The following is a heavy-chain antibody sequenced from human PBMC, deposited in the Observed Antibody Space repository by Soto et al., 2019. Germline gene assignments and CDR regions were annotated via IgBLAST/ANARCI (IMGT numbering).Heavy chain of an antibody. D-gene: IGHD5-12*01. Sequence: EVQLVESGGGLVQPGGSLRLSCAASGFTFSRYWLHWVRQVPGKGLVWVSRLNSDGSSTNYADSVKGRFTISRDNAKNTLYLQMNILRVEDTAVYYCARDQGYVGFDYLGQGTLVTVSS. V-gene: IGHV3-74*01. J-gene: IGHJ4*02. CDR2: LNSDGSST. CDR1: GFTFSRYW. CDR3: ARDQGYVGFDY.